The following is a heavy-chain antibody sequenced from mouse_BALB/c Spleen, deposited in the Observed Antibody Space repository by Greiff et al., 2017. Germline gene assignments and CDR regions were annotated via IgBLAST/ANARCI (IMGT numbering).Heavy chain of an antibody. CDR3: ARDGNYYWYFDV. V-gene: IGHV1-87*01. J-gene: IGHJ1*01. D-gene: IGHD2-1*01. CDR1: GYTFTSYW. CDR2: IYPGDGDT. Sequence: VQLQQSGAELARLGASVKLSCKASGYTFTSYWMQWVKQRPGQGLEWIGAIYPGDGDTRYTQKFKGKATLTADKSSSTAYMQLSSLASEDSAVYYCARDGNYYWYFDVWGAGTTVTVSS.